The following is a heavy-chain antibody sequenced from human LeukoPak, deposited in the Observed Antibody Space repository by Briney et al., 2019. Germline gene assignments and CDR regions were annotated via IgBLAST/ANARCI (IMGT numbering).Heavy chain of an antibody. CDR1: GFTFDDYA. CDR3: AKDMQTVAGLSNYYYYAMAV. V-gene: IGHV3-43*02. CDR2: ISADGGGT. J-gene: IGHJ6*02. D-gene: IGHD6-13*01. Sequence: PGGSLRLSCAASGFTFDDYAMHWVRQVPGKGPQWVSFISADGGGTYYADSVKGRFNISRDNSKNSLFLQMNSLRSEDSALYYCAKDMQTVAGLSNYYYYAMAVWGQGTTVTVSS.